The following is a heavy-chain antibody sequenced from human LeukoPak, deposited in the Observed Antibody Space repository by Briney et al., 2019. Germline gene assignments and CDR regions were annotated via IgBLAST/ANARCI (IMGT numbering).Heavy chain of an antibody. J-gene: IGHJ4*02. Sequence: GGSLRLSCAASGFTFSSYSMNWVRQAPGKGLEWVSSISSSSSYIYYADSVKGRFTISRDNAKNSLYLQMNSLRAEDTAVYYCARDSSSAFYYFDYWGQGTLVTVSS. D-gene: IGHD6-6*01. CDR1: GFTFSSYS. CDR2: ISSSSSYI. V-gene: IGHV3-21*01. CDR3: ARDSSSAFYYFDY.